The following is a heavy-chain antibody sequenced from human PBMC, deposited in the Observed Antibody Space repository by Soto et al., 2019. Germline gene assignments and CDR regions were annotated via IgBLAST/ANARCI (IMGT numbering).Heavy chain of an antibody. CDR1: GYTFTGYY. CDR3: AREVVVPAARYYYGMDV. Sequence: ASVKVSGKASGYTFTGYYMHWVRQAPGQGLEWMGWINPNSGGTNYAQKFQGWVTMTRDTSISTAYMELSRLRSDDTAVYYCAREVVVPAARYYYGMDVWGQGTTVTVSS. V-gene: IGHV1-2*04. J-gene: IGHJ6*02. CDR2: INPNSGGT. D-gene: IGHD2-2*01.